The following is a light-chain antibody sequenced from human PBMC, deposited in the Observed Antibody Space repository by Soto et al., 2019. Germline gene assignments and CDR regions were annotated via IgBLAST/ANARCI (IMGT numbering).Light chain of an antibody. J-gene: IGKJ1*01. V-gene: IGKV1-5*03. CDR1: QSISSW. Sequence: DIQMTQSTSTLSASVGDRVTITCRASQSISSWLAWYQQKPGKAPKLLIYKASSLANGVPSRFSGSGSGTEFTLTISSLQPDDFATYYCQQYNSYTWTFGQGTKVEIK. CDR2: KAS. CDR3: QQYNSYTWT.